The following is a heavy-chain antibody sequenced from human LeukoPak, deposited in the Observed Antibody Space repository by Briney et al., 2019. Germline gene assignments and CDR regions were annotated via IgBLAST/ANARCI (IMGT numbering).Heavy chain of an antibody. CDR3: ADSNYRYPVDY. V-gene: IGHV3-23*01. CDR2: ISFGSDTI. D-gene: IGHD4-11*01. Sequence: PGGSLRLSRAASGFTFTTYAMTWVRQAPGKGLEWVSAISFGSDTIYYAVSVRGRFTISRDNSKNTLYLQMNSLRAEDTAIYYCADSNYRYPVDYWGDGTQVTVSS. J-gene: IGHJ4*03. CDR1: GFTFTTYA.